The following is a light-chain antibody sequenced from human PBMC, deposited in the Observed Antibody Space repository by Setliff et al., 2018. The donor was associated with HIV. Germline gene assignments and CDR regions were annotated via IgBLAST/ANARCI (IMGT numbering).Light chain of an antibody. Sequence: QSVLTQPASVSGSPGQSITISCTGTSSDVGAYNYVSWYQQHPGKAPKLMIYDVIKRPSGVPDRFSGSKSGNTASLTISGLQAEDEADYYCYSYADSYTSLYVFGTGTKVTVL. J-gene: IGLJ1*01. V-gene: IGLV2-11*01. CDR1: SSDVGAYNY. CDR2: DVI. CDR3: YSYADSYTSLYV.